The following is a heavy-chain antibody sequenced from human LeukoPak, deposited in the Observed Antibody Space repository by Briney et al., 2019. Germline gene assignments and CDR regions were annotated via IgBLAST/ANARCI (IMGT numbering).Heavy chain of an antibody. V-gene: IGHV3-48*03. CDR2: ISSSGSTI. CDR1: GFTFSSYE. D-gene: IGHD6-19*01. J-gene: IGHJ5*02. Sequence: PGGSLRLSCAASGFTFSSYEMNWVRQAPGKWLEWVSYISSSGSTIYYADSVKGRFTISRDNAKNSLYLQMNSLRAEDTAVYYCARVAVAGTWWFDPWGQGTLVTVSS. CDR3: ARVAVAGTWWFDP.